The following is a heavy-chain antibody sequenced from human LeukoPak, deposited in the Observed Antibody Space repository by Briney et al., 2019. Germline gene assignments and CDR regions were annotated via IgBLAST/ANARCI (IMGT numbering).Heavy chain of an antibody. J-gene: IGHJ4*02. V-gene: IGHV3-7*01. Sequence: PGGSLRLSCVGSGFTFSTYSMTWVRQAPGKGLEWVAKIKQDGSEKFYLDSVKGRFTISRDNAKNSVYLQMNSLRAEDTAVYYCARWGEYDFWSGYLYYFDHWGQGTQVTVSS. CDR3: ARWGEYDFWSGYLYYFDH. CDR1: GFTFSTYS. CDR2: IKQDGSEK. D-gene: IGHD3-3*01.